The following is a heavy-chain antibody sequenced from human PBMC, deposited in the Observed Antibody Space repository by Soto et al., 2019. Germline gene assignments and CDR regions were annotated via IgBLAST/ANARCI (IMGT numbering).Heavy chain of an antibody. CDR2: INGPGDDT. CDR3: AKKEEYHKAWRNYNLE. D-gene: IGHD1-7*01. J-gene: IGHJ4*03. V-gene: IGHV3-23*01. Sequence: PVGSVGLSCASSVVAFGNVAISLFLQAADNGLEWVSSINGPGDDTYYTDSVKGRFTISRDNSKNTLHPQMNRLRAEDKALSYCAKKEEYHKAWRNYNLEWGKGKLVNVS. CDR1: VVAFGNVA.